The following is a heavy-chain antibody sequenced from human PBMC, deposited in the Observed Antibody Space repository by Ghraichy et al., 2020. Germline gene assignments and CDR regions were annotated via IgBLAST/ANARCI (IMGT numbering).Heavy chain of an antibody. Sequence: GGSLRLSCAASGFTFSSYAISWVRQAPGKGLEWISAISGSGGSTYYADSVKGRFTISRDNSKNTLYLQINSLRAEDTAIYYCAKDRDSAIGGYDFYYFDYWGQGTLVTVSS. CDR1: GFTFSSYA. V-gene: IGHV3-23*01. CDR2: ISGSGGST. CDR3: AKDRDSAIGGYDFYYFDY. J-gene: IGHJ4*02. D-gene: IGHD5-12*01.